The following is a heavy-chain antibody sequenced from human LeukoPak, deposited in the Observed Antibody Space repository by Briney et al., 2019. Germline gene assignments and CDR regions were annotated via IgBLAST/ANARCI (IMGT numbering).Heavy chain of an antibody. Sequence: GGSLRLSCTTSGFIFSSFGMNWVRQGPGKGLEWVSVIYSGGSTYYADSVKGRFTISRDNSKNTLYLQMNSLRAEDTAVYYCARVIVTGYYDAFDIWGQGTMVTVSS. J-gene: IGHJ3*02. V-gene: IGHV3-53*01. D-gene: IGHD3-9*01. CDR1: GFIFSSFG. CDR2: IYSGGST. CDR3: ARVIVTGYYDAFDI.